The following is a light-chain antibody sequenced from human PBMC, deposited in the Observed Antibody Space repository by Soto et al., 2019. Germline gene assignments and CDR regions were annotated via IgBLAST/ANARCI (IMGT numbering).Light chain of an antibody. V-gene: IGLV2-14*01. CDR1: STDIGAYNY. CDR2: EVT. Sequence: ALTHPASVSGSPGQSITISCTGTSTDIGAYNYVSWYQQHPGKAPKLLIYEVTNRPSGVSNRFSGSKSGNTASLTISGLQAEDEANYYCNSYTTLSNRVFGTGTKVTVL. CDR3: NSYTTLSNRV. J-gene: IGLJ1*01.